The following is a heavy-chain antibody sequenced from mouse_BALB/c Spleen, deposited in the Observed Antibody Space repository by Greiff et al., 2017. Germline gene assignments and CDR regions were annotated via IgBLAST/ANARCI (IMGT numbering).Heavy chain of an antibody. D-gene: IGHD1-1*01. CDR1: GFDFSRYW. V-gene: IGHV4-1*02. Sequence: DVQLQESGGGLVQPGGSLKLSCAASGFDFSRYWMSWVRQAPGKGLEWIGEINPDSSTINYTPSLKDKFIISRDNAKNTLYLQMSKVRSEDTALYYCATYYYGSSYSYWYFDVWGAGTTVTVSS. J-gene: IGHJ1*01. CDR2: INPDSSTI. CDR3: ATYYYGSSYSYWYFDV.